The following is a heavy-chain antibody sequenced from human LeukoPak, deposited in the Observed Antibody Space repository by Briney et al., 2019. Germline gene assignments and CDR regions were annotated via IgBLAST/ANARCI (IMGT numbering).Heavy chain of an antibody. V-gene: IGHV3-48*02. CDR2: ISSSSSTI. CDR1: GFTFSSYS. CDR3: ARATLGKSDYFDY. J-gene: IGHJ4*02. Sequence: GALRLSCAASGFTFSSYSMSWVRQAPGKGLEWVSYISSSSSTIYYADSVKGRFTISRDNAKNSLYLQMNSLRDEDTAVYYCARATLGKSDYFDYWGQGTLVTVSS. D-gene: IGHD3-16*01.